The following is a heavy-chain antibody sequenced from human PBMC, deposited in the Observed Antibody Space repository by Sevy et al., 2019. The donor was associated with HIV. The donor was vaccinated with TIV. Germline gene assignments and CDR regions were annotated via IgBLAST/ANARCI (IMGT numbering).Heavy chain of an antibody. J-gene: IGHJ4*02. CDR1: GDSINNYY. CDR3: ARLRWDVVDAPGATPGCYFDS. CDR2: TSYSGTT. D-gene: IGHD2-2*02. Sequence: SDTLSLTCSVSGDSINNYYWSWIRQPPGKGLEWIGYTSYSGTTNYSPSLKRRVDISVDTSIHQFSLKINSVTAADTAVYYCARLRWDVVDAPGATPGCYFDSWGQGILVTVSS. V-gene: IGHV4-59*12.